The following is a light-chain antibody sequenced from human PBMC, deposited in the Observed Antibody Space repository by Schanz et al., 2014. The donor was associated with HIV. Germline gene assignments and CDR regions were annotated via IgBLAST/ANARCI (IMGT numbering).Light chain of an antibody. J-gene: IGLJ2*01. CDR1: SSDFGDYNY. CDR2: DVS. CDR3: QSYDSSQRVVV. Sequence: QSALTQPASVSGSPGQSITISCTGTSSDFGDYNYVSWYQQHPGKAPKLMIYDVSYRPSGVSNRFSGSKSDNTASLAITGLQAEDEADYYCQSYDSSQRVVVFGGGTKLTVL. V-gene: IGLV2-14*03.